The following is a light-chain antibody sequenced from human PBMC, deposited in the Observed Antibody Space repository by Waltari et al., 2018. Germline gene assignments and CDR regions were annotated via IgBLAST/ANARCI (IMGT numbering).Light chain of an antibody. V-gene: IGKV3-11*01. CDR2: DAS. J-gene: IGKJ2*01. Sequence: EIVLTQSPATLSLSPGERATLSCRASQSVSTYLACYQQKPGQAPRLLTYDASNGASGIPARFSGSGSGTDFTLTISSLEPEDFAVYYCQQRTNWPFGQGTKLEIK. CDR1: QSVSTY. CDR3: QQRTNWP.